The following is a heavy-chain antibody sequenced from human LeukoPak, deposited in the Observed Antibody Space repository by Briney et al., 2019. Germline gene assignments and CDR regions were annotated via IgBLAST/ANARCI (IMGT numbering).Heavy chain of an antibody. D-gene: IGHD6-19*01. CDR3: ARVLGWAGFDY. J-gene: IGHJ4*02. V-gene: IGHV4-4*07. Sequence: SETLSLTCTVSGGSISSFYWSWFRQPAGKGLEWIGRIYSSGSTNYNPSLKSRLTMSVDTSKNQCSLRLSSVTAADTAVYYCARVLGWAGFDYWGQGTLVTVSS. CDR2: IYSSGST. CDR1: GGSISSFY.